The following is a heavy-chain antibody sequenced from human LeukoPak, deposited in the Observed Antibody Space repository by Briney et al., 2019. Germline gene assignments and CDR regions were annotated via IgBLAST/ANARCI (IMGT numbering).Heavy chain of an antibody. CDR2: ISSSGSTI. V-gene: IGHV3-48*03. Sequence: GGSLRLSCAASGFTFSSYEMNWVRQAPGKGLEGVSYISSSGSTIYYADSVKGRFTISRDNAKNSLYLQMNSLRAEDTAVYYCARAENLGYCSGGSCYATVFDYWGQGTLVTVSS. J-gene: IGHJ4*01. CDR1: GFTFSSYE. D-gene: IGHD2-15*01. CDR3: ARAENLGYCSGGSCYATVFDY.